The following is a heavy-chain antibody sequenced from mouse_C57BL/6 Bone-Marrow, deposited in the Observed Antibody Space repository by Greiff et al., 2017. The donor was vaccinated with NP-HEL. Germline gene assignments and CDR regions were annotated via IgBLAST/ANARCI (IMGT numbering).Heavy chain of an antibody. CDR3: ARSYDPPFAY. CDR2: ISSGGSYT. Sequence: EVKLVESGGDLVKPGGSLKLSCAASGFTFSSYGMSWVRQTPDKRLEWVATISSGGSYTYYPDSVKGRFTISRDNAKNTLYLQMSSLKSEDTAMYYCARSYDPPFAYWGQGTLVTVSA. D-gene: IGHD2-3*01. V-gene: IGHV5-6*01. CDR1: GFTFSSYG. J-gene: IGHJ3*01.